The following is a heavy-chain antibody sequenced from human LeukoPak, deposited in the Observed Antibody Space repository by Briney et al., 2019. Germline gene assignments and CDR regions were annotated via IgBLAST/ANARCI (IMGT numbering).Heavy chain of an antibody. D-gene: IGHD2-15*01. CDR2: ISSSSSYI. V-gene: IGHV3-21*01. J-gene: IGHJ4*02. CDR1: GFTFSSYS. Sequence: PGGSLRLSCAASGFTFSSYSMNWVRQAPGKGLEWVSSISSSSSYIYYADSVKGRFTISRDNAKNSLYLQMNSLRAEDTAVYYCARELLGYCSGGSCYPDYWGQGTLVTVSS. CDR3: ARELLGYCSGGSCYPDY.